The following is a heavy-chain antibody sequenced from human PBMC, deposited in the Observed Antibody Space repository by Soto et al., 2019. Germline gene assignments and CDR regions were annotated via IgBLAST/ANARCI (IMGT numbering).Heavy chain of an antibody. D-gene: IGHD3-22*01. CDR1: GFTFSSYS. Sequence: GGSLRLSCAASGFTFSSYSMGWVRLAPGKGLEWVSAISANGGSTFYADYVKGRFTISRDNAMNTLFLHMNSLRAEDAAVFYCAKDAYYYDSGGDFEGGYFDYWGQGTLVTVSS. CDR3: AKDAYYYDSGGDFEGGYFDY. J-gene: IGHJ4*02. CDR2: ISANGGST. V-gene: IGHV3-23*01.